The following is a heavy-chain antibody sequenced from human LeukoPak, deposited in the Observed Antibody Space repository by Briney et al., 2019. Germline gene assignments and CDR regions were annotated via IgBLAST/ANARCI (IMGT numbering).Heavy chain of an antibody. CDR1: GFIVSNNY. V-gene: IGHV3-53*01. J-gene: IGHJ6*02. Sequence: GGSLRLSCAASGFIVSNNYMSWVRQAPGKGLEGVSVIYSDGSTYFADSVEGRFTISRDNSKNTVYLQMNSLRAEDTAVYYCARDLLGRPYYYGMDVWGQGTTVTVSS. CDR2: IYSDGST. CDR3: ARDLLGRPYYYGMDV. D-gene: IGHD1-26*01.